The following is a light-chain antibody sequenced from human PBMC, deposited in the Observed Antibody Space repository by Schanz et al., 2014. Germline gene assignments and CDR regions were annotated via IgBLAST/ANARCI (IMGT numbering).Light chain of an antibody. CDR1: QSVSNNY. CDR2: GAS. Sequence: EIVLTQSPGTLSLTPGERATLSCRASQSVSNNYVAWYQQKPGQAPRLLIFGASTRATGIPPRFSGSMSGTDFTLTITSLQPEDFAVYSCQQYGDSPPTFGPGTKVEI. CDR3: QQYGDSPPT. J-gene: IGKJ4*01. V-gene: IGKV3-20*01.